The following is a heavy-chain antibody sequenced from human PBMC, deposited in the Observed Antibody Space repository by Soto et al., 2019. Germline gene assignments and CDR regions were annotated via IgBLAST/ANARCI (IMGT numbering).Heavy chain of an antibody. V-gene: IGHV4-34*01. CDR2: INHSGST. J-gene: IGHJ6*02. D-gene: IGHD6-6*01. CDR3: ARKGGYSSSRGYYYYYGMDV. Sequence: SETLSLTCAVYGGSFSGYYWSWIRQPPGKGLEWIGEINHSGSTNYNPSLKSRVTISVDTSKNQFSLKLSSVTAADTAVYYCARKGGYSSSRGYYYYYGMDVWGQGTTVTVSS. CDR1: GGSFSGYY.